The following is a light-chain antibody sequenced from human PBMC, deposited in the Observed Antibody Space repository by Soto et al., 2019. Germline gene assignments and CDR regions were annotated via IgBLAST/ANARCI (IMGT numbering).Light chain of an antibody. CDR2: DVS. CDR3: QSYDSSVSVSGV. CDR1: SSDVGGYNY. J-gene: IGLJ1*01. V-gene: IGLV2-14*01. Sequence: QSALTQPASVSGSPGQSITISCTGTSSDVGGYNYVSWYQQHPGKAPKLMIYDVSNRPSGVPDRFSGSKSGTSASLAITGLQAEDEADYYCQSYDSSVSVSGVFGTGTKVTVL.